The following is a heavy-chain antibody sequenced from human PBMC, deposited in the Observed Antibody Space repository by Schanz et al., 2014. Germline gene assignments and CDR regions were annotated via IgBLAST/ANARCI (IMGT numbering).Heavy chain of an antibody. CDR2: FIVDSGNT. CDR3: AKDPSHGDYDYYFDY. CDR1: GFTFSNYA. Sequence: EVQLVESGGGLVRPGGSLRLSCAASGFTFSNYAMSWVRQAPGKGLEWVSGFIVDSGNTYYAGSVKGRFSISRDNSKNTLYLQMNSLRAEDTAVYYCAKDPSHGDYDYYFDYWGQGTLVTVSS. D-gene: IGHD3-22*01. J-gene: IGHJ4*02. V-gene: IGHV3-23*04.